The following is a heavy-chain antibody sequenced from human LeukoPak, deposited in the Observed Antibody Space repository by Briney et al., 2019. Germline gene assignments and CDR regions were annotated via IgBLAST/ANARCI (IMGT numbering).Heavy chain of an antibody. V-gene: IGHV4-59*11. J-gene: IGHJ4*02. CDR1: GGSISSHY. CDR3: ARAAYYDFWSGYSLAY. Sequence: SETLSLTCTVSGGSISSHYWSWIGQPPEKGLEWIGYIYYSGSTNYNPSLKSRVTISVDTSKNQFSLKLSSVTAADTAVYYCARAAYYDFWSGYSLAYWGQGTLVTVSS. CDR2: IYYSGST. D-gene: IGHD3-3*01.